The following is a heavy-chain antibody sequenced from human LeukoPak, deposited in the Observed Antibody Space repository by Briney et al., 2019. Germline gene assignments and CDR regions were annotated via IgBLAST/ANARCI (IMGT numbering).Heavy chain of an antibody. D-gene: IGHD3-16*01. CDR2: ISSSGSTI. J-gene: IGHJ5*02. Sequence: PGGSLRLSCAASGFTFSDYYMSWIRQAPGKGLEWVSYISSSGSTIYYADSVKGRFTISRDNAKNSLYLQMNSLRAEDTALYYCARLVITGSHGRGWFDRWGQGTLVTVSS. V-gene: IGHV3-11*04. CDR1: GFTFSDYY. CDR3: ARLVITGSHGRGWFDR.